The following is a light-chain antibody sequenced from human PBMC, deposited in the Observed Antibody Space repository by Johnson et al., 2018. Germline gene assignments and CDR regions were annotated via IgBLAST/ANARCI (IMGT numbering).Light chain of an antibody. CDR3: GTWDSSLSAGKF. CDR2: ENN. CDR1: SSNIGNNY. V-gene: IGLV1-51*02. J-gene: IGLJ1*01. Sequence: QSVLTQPPSVSAAPGQKVTISGSGSSSNIGNNYVSWYQQLPGTAPKLLIYENNKRPSGIPDRFSGSKSGTSATLGITGLQTGDEADYYCGTWDSSLSAGKFFGTGTKVTVL.